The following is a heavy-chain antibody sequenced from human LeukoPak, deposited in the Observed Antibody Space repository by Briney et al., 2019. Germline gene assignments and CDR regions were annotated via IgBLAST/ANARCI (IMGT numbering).Heavy chain of an antibody. J-gene: IGHJ4*02. CDR1: GITFSNYE. Sequence: GGSLRRSCAASGITFSNYEMNWVRQAPGKGLEWVSYINPGGSNRFYAGSVRGRFAIYRDDAKKSVYLQMNSLRAEDTAVYYCASSLSSGWGPVDDYWGQGIMVTVSS. CDR2: INPGGSNR. D-gene: IGHD6-19*01. CDR3: ASSLSSGWGPVDDY. V-gene: IGHV3-48*03.